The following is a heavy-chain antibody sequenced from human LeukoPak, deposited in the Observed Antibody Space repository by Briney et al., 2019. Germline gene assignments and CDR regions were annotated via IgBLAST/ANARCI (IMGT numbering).Heavy chain of an antibody. J-gene: IGHJ6*03. V-gene: IGHV3-23*01. CDR1: GFTFSSYA. CDR2: ISGSGGST. CDR3: TTDRPLYYYYYYMDV. Sequence: GGSLRLSCAASGFTFSSYAMSWVRQAPGKGLEWVSAISGSGGSTYYADSVKGRFTISRDNSKNTLYLQMNSLKTEDTAVYYCTTDRPLYYYYYYMDVWGKGTTVTVSS.